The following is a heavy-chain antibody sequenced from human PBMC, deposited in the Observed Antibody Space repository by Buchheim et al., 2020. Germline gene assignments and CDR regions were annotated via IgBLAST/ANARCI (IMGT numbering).Heavy chain of an antibody. J-gene: IGHJ6*02. V-gene: IGHV3-30*02. Sequence: QVQLVESGGGVVQPGRSLRLSCAASGFTFSSYGMHWVRQAPGKGLEWVAFIRYDGSNKYYADSVKGRFTISRDNSKNTLYLQMNSLRAEDTAVYYCAKDGGSSWNTRRYGMDVWGQGT. CDR1: GFTFSSYG. D-gene: IGHD6-13*01. CDR3: AKDGGSSWNTRRYGMDV. CDR2: IRYDGSNK.